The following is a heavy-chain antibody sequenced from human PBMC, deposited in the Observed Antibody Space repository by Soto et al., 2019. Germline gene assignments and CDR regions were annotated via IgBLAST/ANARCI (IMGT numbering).Heavy chain of an antibody. CDR3: ARALIAAAPDAFDI. J-gene: IGHJ3*02. V-gene: IGHV5-10-1*01. CDR1: GYSFTSYW. D-gene: IGHD6-25*01. CDR2: IDPSDSYT. Sequence: GESLKISCKGSGYSFTSYWISWVRQMPGKGLEWMGRIDPSDSYTNYSPSFQGHVTISADKSISTAYLQWSSLKASDTAMYYCARALIAAAPDAFDISGHGTMVTVSS.